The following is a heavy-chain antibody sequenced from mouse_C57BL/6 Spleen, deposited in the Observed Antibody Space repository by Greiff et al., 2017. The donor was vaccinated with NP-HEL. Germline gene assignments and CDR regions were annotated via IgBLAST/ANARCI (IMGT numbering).Heavy chain of an antibody. D-gene: IGHD3-3*01. CDR2: IDPSDSYT. CDR1: GYTFTSYW. CDR3: ARRGGRDFDY. J-gene: IGHJ2*01. Sequence: VQLQQSGAELVKPGASVKLSCKASGYTFTSYWMQWVKQRPGQGLEWIGEIDPSDSYTNYNQKFKGKATLTVDTSSSTAYMQLSSLTSEDSAVYYCARRGGRDFDYWGQGTTLTVSS. V-gene: IGHV1-50*01.